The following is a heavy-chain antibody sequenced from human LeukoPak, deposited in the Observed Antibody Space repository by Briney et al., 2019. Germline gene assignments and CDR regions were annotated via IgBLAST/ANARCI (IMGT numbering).Heavy chain of an antibody. CDR3: AREFTIFGVDRYYYYYMDV. J-gene: IGHJ6*03. V-gene: IGHV4-31*03. CDR1: GGSISSGGYY. CDR2: IYYSGST. Sequence: PSQTLSLTCTVSGGSISSGGYYWSWIRQHPGKGLEWIGYIYYSGSTYYNPSLKSRVTISVDTSKNQFSLKLSSVTAADTAVYYCAREFTIFGVDRYYYYYMDVWGKGTTVTVSS. D-gene: IGHD3-3*01.